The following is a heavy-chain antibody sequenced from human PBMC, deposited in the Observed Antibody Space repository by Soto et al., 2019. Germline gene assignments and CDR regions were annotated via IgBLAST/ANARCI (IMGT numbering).Heavy chain of an antibody. CDR3: SGNMIVVVPNVFDY. CDR2: IIPIFGTA. CDR1: GGTFSSYA. D-gene: IGHD3-22*01. J-gene: IGHJ4*02. V-gene: IGHV1-69*06. Sequence: SVKVSCKASGGTFSSYAISWVRQAPGQGLEWMGGIIPIFGTANYAQKFQGRVTITADKSTSTAYMELSSLRSEDTAVYYCSGNMIVVVPNVFDYWGQGTLXTV.